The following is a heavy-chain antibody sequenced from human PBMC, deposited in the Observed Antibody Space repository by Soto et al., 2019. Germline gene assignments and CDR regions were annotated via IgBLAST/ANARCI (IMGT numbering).Heavy chain of an antibody. CDR1: GGSFSGYY. Sequence: SETLSLTCAVYGGSFSGYYWSWIRQPPGKGLEWIGEINHSGSTNYNPSLKSRVTISVDTSKNQFSLKLSSVTAADTAAYYCARGQVEPYFDYWGQGTLVTVSS. V-gene: IGHV4-34*01. CDR3: ARGQVEPYFDY. J-gene: IGHJ4*02. CDR2: INHSGST. D-gene: IGHD1-1*01.